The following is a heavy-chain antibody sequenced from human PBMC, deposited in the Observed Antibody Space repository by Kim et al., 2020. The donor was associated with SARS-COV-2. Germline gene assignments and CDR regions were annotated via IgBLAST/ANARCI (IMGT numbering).Heavy chain of an antibody. CDR1: GFTFSDYW. Sequence: GGSLRLSCVASGFTFSDYWMSWVRQAPGKGLEWVANIKHDGSDKYYADSVKGRLTISRDNAKNSLYLQSQSLRVEDTAVYYCARGVFNNGGNNWERFDYWGRGTRVTVSS. D-gene: IGHD1-26*01. V-gene: IGHV3-7*01. CDR2: IKHDGSDK. CDR3: ARGVFNNGGNNWERFDY. J-gene: IGHJ4*02.